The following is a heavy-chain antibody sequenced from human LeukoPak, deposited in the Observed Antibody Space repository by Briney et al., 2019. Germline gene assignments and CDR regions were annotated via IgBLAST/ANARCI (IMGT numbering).Heavy chain of an antibody. J-gene: IGHJ4*02. CDR1: GYSISSGYY. Sequence: NPSETLSLTCTVSGYSISSGYYWGWIRQPPGKGLEWIGSIYHSGSTYYNPSLKSRVTISVDTFKNQFSLKLSSVTAADTAVYYCARVSYYYGSGTLSTYYFDYWGQGTLVTVSS. V-gene: IGHV4-38-2*02. D-gene: IGHD3-10*01. CDR2: IYHSGST. CDR3: ARVSYYYGSGTLSTYYFDY.